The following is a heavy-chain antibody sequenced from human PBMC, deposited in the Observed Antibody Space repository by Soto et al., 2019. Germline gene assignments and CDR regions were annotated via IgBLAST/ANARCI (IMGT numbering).Heavy chain of an antibody. CDR3: AKHFVNGEVDY. Sequence: EVQLLESGGGLVQPGGSLRLSCAASGFTFSSYAMSWVRQAPGKGLEWVSIISGSGGSTFYADSVKGRFTISRENSKNTLYLQMNRLSAEDTAVYYCAKHFVNGEVDYWGQGTLVPVSS. D-gene: IGHD3-10*01. V-gene: IGHV3-23*01. J-gene: IGHJ4*02. CDR2: ISGSGGST. CDR1: GFTFSSYA.